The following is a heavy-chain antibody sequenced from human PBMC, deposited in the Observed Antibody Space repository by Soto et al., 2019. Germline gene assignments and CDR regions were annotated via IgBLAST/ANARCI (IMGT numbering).Heavy chain of an antibody. CDR1: GGSISSGGYY. V-gene: IGHV4-31*03. J-gene: IGHJ4*02. CDR2: IYYSENT. Sequence: QVQLQESGPGLVKPSQTLSLTCTVSGGSISSGGYYWSWIRQHPGKGLEWIGYIYYSENTHYNPSLKSRVSMSEDTSKNQFSLKLNSVTAADTAVYYCVRGGSKDLSFDSWGQGTLVTVSS. CDR3: VRGGSKDLSFDS. D-gene: IGHD2-15*01.